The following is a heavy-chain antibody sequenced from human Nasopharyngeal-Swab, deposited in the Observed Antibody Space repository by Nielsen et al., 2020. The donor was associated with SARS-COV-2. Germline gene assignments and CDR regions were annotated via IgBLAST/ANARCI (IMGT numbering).Heavy chain of an antibody. V-gene: IGHV3-7*03. CDR2: IKQDGSEK. Sequence: ESLKISCAASGFTFSSYWMSWVRQAPGTGLAWVANIKQDGSEKYYVDSVKGRFTISRDNAKNSLYLQMNSLRAEDTAVYYCARVRVAGTYYYYYYMDVWGKGTTVTVSS. J-gene: IGHJ6*03. D-gene: IGHD6-19*01. CDR3: ARVRVAGTYYYYYYMDV. CDR1: GFTFSSYW.